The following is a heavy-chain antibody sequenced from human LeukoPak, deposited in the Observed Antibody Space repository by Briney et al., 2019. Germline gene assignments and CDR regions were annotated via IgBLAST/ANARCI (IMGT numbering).Heavy chain of an antibody. CDR3: VKSSGTNDYGMDA. Sequence: GGSLRLSCAASGFTFNRCGMHWVRQAPGKGLEWVAVITNDGSRQYYTDSVKGRFTVSRDNSKNTLSLQMNSLRAEDTAVYYCVKSSGTNDYGMDAWGQGSTVTVPS. V-gene: IGHV3-30*18. CDR1: GFTFNRCG. D-gene: IGHD3-10*01. CDR2: ITNDGSRQ. J-gene: IGHJ6*02.